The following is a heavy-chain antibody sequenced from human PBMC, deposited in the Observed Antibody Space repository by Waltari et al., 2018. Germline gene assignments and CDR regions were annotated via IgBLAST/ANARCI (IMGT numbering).Heavy chain of an antibody. CDR3: ARLVWFGAWIDN. Sequence: QVQLQESGPGMLRPSETLSLTCTVSGASIKTDTYYWGWILQSPGKGLECLGTIHSSGTTYVPASLEPRVTISVDTFNNRFSLNLRSATAADTAVYFCARLVWFGAWIDNWGQGSLVTVSS. V-gene: IGHV4-39*01. CDR2: IHSSGTT. J-gene: IGHJ4*02. D-gene: IGHD3-10*01. CDR1: GASIKTDTYY.